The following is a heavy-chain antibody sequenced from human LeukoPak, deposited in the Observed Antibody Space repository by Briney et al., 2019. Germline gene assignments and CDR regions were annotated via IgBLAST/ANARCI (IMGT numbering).Heavy chain of an antibody. CDR2: INPDGREK. Sequence: GGSLRLSCAASGFTFGTYWMNWVRQAPGKGLEWVASINPDGREKYDVDSVKGRFTISRDNAKNSLFLQINGLRAEDTAVYYCARSGSYLNSRSYCDYWGQGSLGTVSS. V-gene: IGHV3-7*01. J-gene: IGHJ4*02. D-gene: IGHD3-10*01. CDR1: GFTFGTYW. CDR3: ARSGSYLNSRSYCDY.